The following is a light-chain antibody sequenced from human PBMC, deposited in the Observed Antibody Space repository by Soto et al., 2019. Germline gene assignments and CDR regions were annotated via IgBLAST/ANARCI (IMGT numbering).Light chain of an antibody. CDR3: MPGLQPPRT. Sequence: DVVMTQSPLSLPVTPGEPASISCRSSQSLLHSNGYNYLDWYVQKPGQSPQLLIYLGSNRASGVXDXFSGGGSGTDYTLKISRVEAEDVGLYYRMPGLQPPRTFGQGTKLEIK. CDR2: LGS. CDR1: QSLLHSNGYNY. V-gene: IGKV2-28*01. J-gene: IGKJ2*01.